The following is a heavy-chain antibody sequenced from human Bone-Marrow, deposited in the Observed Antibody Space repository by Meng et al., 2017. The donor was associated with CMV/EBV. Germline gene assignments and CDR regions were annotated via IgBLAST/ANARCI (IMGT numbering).Heavy chain of an antibody. CDR1: SFTLCCYP. D-gene: IGHD3-22*01. J-gene: IGHJ4*02. CDR2: SYSGGSST. V-gene: IGHV3-23*03. Sequence: CSAFSFTLCCYPMVWLRQATGKGLVWVSVSYSGGSSTYDSDSGKVRFTIARDNSKNSLYLQSNSLRAEDTAVYYCAKLDSSGYYFSYWGQGTLVTVSS. CDR3: AKLDSSGYYFSY.